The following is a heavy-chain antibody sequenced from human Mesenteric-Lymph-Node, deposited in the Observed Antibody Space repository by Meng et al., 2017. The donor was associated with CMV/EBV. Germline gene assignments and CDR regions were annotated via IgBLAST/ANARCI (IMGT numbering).Heavy chain of an antibody. D-gene: IGHD3-10*01. CDR1: EGTFGSSA. V-gene: IGHV1-69*05. J-gene: IGHJ4*02. CDR2: IIPMLRQV. Sequence: SVKVSCKTSEGTFGSSALTWVRQAPGEGLEWVGGIIPMLRQVSYAQKFQGRVTVTTDDSTGTIYMEMNSLRSDDTGVYYCSRLNSGEQLLIQWGQGTVVTVSS. CDR3: SRLNSGEQLLIQ.